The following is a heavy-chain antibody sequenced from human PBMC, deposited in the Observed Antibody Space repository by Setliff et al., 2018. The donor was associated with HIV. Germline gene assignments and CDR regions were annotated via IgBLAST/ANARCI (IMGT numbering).Heavy chain of an antibody. CDR1: GFTFSSYW. D-gene: IGHD2-8*01. Sequence: GGSLRLSCAASGFTFSSYWMNWVRQAPGKGLEWVANIKYDGSEKYYVDSVKGRFTISRDNAKNSLHLQMNTLRAEDTSMYYCARSPIRMRYFDYWGQGALVTVSS. V-gene: IGHV3-7*01. J-gene: IGHJ4*02. CDR3: ARSPIRMRYFDY. CDR2: IKYDGSEK.